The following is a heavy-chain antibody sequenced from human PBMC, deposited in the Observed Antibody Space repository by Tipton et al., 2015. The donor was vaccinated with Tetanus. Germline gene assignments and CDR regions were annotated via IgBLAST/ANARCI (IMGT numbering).Heavy chain of an antibody. J-gene: IGHJ6*02. CDR2: IVPVFGTT. Sequence: QLVQSGAEVKKPGSSVKVSCKASGGSFNTYGISWVRQAPGQGLQWMGKIVPVFGTTYAQRFKGRVTITADKSRSSVFMELSSLTSADPAVYYCARDLGGTRQYSALDVWGQGTTVTVSS. D-gene: IGHD6-19*01. V-gene: IGHV1-69*06. CDR1: GGSFNTYG. CDR3: ARDLGGTRQYSALDV.